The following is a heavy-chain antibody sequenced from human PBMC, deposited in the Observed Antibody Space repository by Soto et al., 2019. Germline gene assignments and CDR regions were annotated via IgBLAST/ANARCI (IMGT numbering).Heavy chain of an antibody. CDR2: IVHSGTT. D-gene: IGHD1-26*01. V-gene: IGHV4-34*04. Sequence: PSETLSLTCAVSGASFSGFYWSWIRQSPGKGLEWIGEIVHSGTTNHNTALKRRATMSVDTSKNKFSLKLRSVTAADTAVYYCARGVSVTLAVQGGAPDKNFLDSWTQGTLVTVSS. CDR1: GASFSGFY. J-gene: IGHJ4*02. CDR3: ARGVSVTLAVQGGAPDKNFLDS.